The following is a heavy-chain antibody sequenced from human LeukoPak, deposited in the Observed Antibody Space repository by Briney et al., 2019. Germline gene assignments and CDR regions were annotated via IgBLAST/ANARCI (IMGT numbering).Heavy chain of an antibody. CDR1: GFTFSSSY. CDR2: IKQDGSEK. D-gene: IGHD2-15*01. Sequence: PGGSLRLSCAVSGFTFSSSYMNWVRQAPGKGLEWVANIKQDGSEKYYVDSVKGRFTVSRDNAKNSLYLQMNSLRAEDTAVYYCARGGCSGGTCPLDYWGQGTLVTVSS. CDR3: ARGGCSGGTCPLDY. V-gene: IGHV3-7*01. J-gene: IGHJ4*02.